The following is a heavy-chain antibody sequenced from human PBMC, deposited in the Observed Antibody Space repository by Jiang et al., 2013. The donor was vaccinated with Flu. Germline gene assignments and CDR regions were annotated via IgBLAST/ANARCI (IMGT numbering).Heavy chain of an antibody. CDR1: GDSVSSNSAT. J-gene: IGHJ4*02. V-gene: IGHV6-1*01. Sequence: CAISGDSVSSNSATWSWIRQSPSRGLEWLGRTYYRSKWYTDYAVSVKSRITINPDTSKNQSSLQLNSVTPEDTAVYYCARVNWGPENSFDYWGQGTLVTVSS. CDR3: ARVNWGPENSFDY. CDR2: TYYRSKWYT. D-gene: IGHD7-27*01.